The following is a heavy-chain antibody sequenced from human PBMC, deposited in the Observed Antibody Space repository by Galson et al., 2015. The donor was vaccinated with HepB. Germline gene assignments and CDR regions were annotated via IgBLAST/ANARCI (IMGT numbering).Heavy chain of an antibody. CDR3: ARGMPVAGHFDY. D-gene: IGHD6-19*01. V-gene: IGHV4-59*11. CDR1: GDPISSHY. Sequence: QVQLQESGPGLVKPSETLSLTCTVSGDPISSHYWSWIRQPPGKGLEWIGYIYYSGSTNYNPSLKSRVTISVDTSKNQCSLKVRSVTAADTAMYYCARGMPVAGHFDYWGQGTLVTVSS. J-gene: IGHJ4*02. CDR2: IYYSGST.